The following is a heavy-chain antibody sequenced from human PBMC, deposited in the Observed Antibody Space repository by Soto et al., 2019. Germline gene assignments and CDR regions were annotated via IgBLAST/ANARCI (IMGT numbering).Heavy chain of an antibody. V-gene: IGHV1-18*04. J-gene: IGHJ3*02. CDR3: ARGALSGRPSDDAFDI. CDR2: ISAYNGNT. Sequence: ASVKVSFKASCYTFTSYGISWVRQAPGQGLEWMGWISAYNGNTNYAQKLQGRVTMTTDTSTSTAYMELRSLRSDDTAVYYCARGALSGRPSDDAFDIWGQGTMVTVSS. D-gene: IGHD1-20*01. CDR1: CYTFTSYG.